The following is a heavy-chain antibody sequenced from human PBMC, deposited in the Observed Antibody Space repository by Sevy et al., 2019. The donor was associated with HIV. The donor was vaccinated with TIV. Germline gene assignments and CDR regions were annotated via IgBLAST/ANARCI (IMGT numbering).Heavy chain of an antibody. J-gene: IGHJ4*02. CDR2: INTLSDTI. D-gene: IGHD6-19*01. CDR3: ARDASVAAYYVDF. V-gene: IGHV3-48*01. CDR1: GFTFRRNS. Sequence: GGSLRLSCTASGFTFRRNSMNWVRQAPGKGLEWLAYINTLSDTIKYADSVKGRFTISRDNAKNSLYLQMNSLRVEDTAVSYCARDASVAAYYVDFWGQGTLVTVSS.